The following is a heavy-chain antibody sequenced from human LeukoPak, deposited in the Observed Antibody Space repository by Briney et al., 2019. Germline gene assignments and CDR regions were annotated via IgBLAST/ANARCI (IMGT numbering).Heavy chain of an antibody. CDR2: INPNSGGT. CDR1: GYTFTGYY. D-gene: IGHD4-17*01. Sequence: ASVKVSCKSSGYTFTGYYMHWVRQAPGQGLEWMGWINPNSGGTNYAQKFQGRVNMTRHTSISTAYMELSRLRSDDTAVYYCARGGGGYGDYVRVYYYYGMDVWGQGTTVTVSS. V-gene: IGHV1-2*02. CDR3: ARGGGGYGDYVRVYYYYGMDV. J-gene: IGHJ6*02.